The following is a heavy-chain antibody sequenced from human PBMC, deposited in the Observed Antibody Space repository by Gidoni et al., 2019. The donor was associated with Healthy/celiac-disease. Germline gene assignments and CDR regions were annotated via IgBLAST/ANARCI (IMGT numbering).Heavy chain of an antibody. CDR2: MNPKSGNT. J-gene: IGHJ6*02. CDR1: GYSSPTSD. Sequence: QLQLLQYGAEGKTPGASVKVSCKASGYSSPTSDINWLRQATGQGLEWMGWMNPKSGNTGYAQKFQGRVTMTRNTSISTAYMELSSLRSEDTAVYYCARGLSPRYYYYYGMDVWSQGTTVTVSS. CDR3: ARGLSPRYYYYYGMDV. V-gene: IGHV1-8*01.